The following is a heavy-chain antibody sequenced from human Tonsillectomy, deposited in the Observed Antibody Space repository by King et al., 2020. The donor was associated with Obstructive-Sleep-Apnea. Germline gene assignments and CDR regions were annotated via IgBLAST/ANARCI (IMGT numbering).Heavy chain of an antibody. V-gene: IGHV2-5*02. D-gene: IGHD2-15*01. CDR3: VHSDRILFDY. CDR1: GFSLSTSAVG. CDR2: IYWDDDN. Sequence: TLKESGPTLVKPTQTLTLTCTFSGFSLSTSAVGVGWIRQPPEKALEWLALIYWDDDNRYSPSLKSRLAITKDTSKNQVVLTMTKLDPLDTATYYCVHSDRILFDYWGQGILVTVSS. J-gene: IGHJ4*02.